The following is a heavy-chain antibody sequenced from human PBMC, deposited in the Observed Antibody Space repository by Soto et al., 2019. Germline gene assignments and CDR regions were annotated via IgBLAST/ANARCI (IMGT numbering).Heavy chain of an antibody. CDR2: IIPIFGTA. V-gene: IGHV1-69*06. J-gene: IGHJ4*02. Sequence: SVKVSCKASGGTFSSYAISWVRQAPGQGLEWMGGIIPIFGTANYAQKFQGRVTITADKSTSTAYMELSSLRSEDTAVYYCARNVGGWSHFDYWGQGTLVTVSS. D-gene: IGHD6-19*01. CDR3: ARNVGGWSHFDY. CDR1: GGTFSSYA.